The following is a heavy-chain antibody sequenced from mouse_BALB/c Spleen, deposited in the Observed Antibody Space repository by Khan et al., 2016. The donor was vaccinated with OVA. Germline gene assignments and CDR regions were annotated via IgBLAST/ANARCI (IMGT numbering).Heavy chain of an antibody. D-gene: IGHD2-4*01. V-gene: IGHV3-8*02. CDR1: GDSITSGY. CDR3: ARYDYDYDGAFAY. Sequence: EVKLLESGPSLVKPSQTLSLTCSVIGDSITSGYWNWIRKFPGNKLEYMGYISYSGSTYYNPSLKSRISITRDTSKNQYYLQLNSVTTEDTATYYCARYDYDYDGAFAYWGQGTLVTVSA. CDR2: ISYSGST. J-gene: IGHJ3*01.